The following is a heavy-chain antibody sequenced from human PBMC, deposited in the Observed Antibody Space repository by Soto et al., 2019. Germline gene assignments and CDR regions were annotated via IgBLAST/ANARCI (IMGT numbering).Heavy chain of an antibody. Sequence: GESLKISCKGSGYRFTSYWIGWVRQMPGKGLEWMGIIYPGDSDTRYSPSFQGQVTISADKSISTAYLQWSSLKASDTAIYYCARSEVLTTPWDYGMDVWGQGTTVTVS. J-gene: IGHJ6*02. CDR2: IYPGDSDT. CDR1: GYRFTSYW. CDR3: ARSEVLTTPWDYGMDV. V-gene: IGHV5-51*01. D-gene: IGHD3-9*01.